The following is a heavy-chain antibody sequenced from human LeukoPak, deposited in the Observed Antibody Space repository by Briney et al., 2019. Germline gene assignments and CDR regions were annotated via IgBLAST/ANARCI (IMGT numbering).Heavy chain of an antibody. Sequence: GASVKVSCKASGYTFTGYYMHWVRQAPGQGLEWMGWINPNSGGTNYAQKFQGRVTMTRDTSISTAYMELSRLRSDDTAVYYCAREFGDTAMATPFDYWGQGTLVTVSS. J-gene: IGHJ4*02. CDR1: GYTFTGYY. CDR2: INPNSGGT. V-gene: IGHV1-2*02. CDR3: AREFGDTAMATPFDY. D-gene: IGHD5-18*01.